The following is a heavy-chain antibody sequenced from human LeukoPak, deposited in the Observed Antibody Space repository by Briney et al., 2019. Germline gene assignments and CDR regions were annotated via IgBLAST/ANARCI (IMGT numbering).Heavy chain of an antibody. D-gene: IGHD4-17*01. V-gene: IGHV3-66*01. Sequence: GGSLRLSCAASGFTVSNNYMSWVRQAPGKGLEWVSVIYSGGSTYYADSVKGRFTISRDNSKNTLYLQMNSLRAEDTAVYYCARGHDYGPLYYFDYWGQGTLVTVSS. CDR2: IYSGGST. J-gene: IGHJ4*02. CDR3: ARGHDYGPLYYFDY. CDR1: GFTVSNNY.